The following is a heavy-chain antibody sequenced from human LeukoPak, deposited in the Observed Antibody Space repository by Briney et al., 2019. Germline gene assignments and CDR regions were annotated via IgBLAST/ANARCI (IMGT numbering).Heavy chain of an antibody. D-gene: IGHD3-10*01. Sequence: GGSLRLSCAASGFTFSSYGMHWVRQAPGKGLEWVAVIWYDGSNKYYADSVKGRFTISRDNSKNTLYLQMNSLRAEDTAVYYRAKDSAITMAHYFDYWGQGTLVTVSS. J-gene: IGHJ4*02. CDR1: GFTFSSYG. CDR2: IWYDGSNK. V-gene: IGHV3-33*06. CDR3: AKDSAITMAHYFDY.